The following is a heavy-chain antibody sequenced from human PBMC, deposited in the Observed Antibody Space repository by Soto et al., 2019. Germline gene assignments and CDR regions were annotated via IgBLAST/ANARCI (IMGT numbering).Heavy chain of an antibody. CDR3: ARARRGQLQDYYYGMDV. V-gene: IGHV1-69*06. Sequence: QVQLVQSGAEVKKPGSSVKVSCKASGGTFSSYAISWVRQAPGQGLEWMGGIIPIFGTANYAQKFQGRVTITADKSTSTAYMELSSLRSEDTAVYYCARARRGQLQDYYYGMDVWGQGTTVTVSS. CDR1: GGTFSSYA. J-gene: IGHJ6*02. CDR2: IIPIFGTA. D-gene: IGHD5-18*01.